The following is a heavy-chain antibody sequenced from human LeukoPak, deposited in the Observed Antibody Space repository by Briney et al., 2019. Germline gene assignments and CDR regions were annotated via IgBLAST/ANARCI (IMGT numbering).Heavy chain of an antibody. V-gene: IGHV1-46*01. D-gene: IGHD3-10*01. CDR1: EYTFTSYY. Sequence: GASVKVSCKASEYTFTSYYMHWVRQAPGQGLEWMGIINPSGGSTSYAQKFQGRVTMTRDMSTSTVYMELSSLRSEDTAVYYCARDRGFMVRGSRRGYDDYYYYMDVWGKGTTVTISS. CDR2: INPSGGST. J-gene: IGHJ6*03. CDR3: ARDRGFMVRGSRRGYDDYYYYMDV.